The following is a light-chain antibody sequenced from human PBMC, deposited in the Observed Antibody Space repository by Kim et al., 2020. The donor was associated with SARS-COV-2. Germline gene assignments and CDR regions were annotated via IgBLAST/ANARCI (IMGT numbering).Light chain of an antibody. J-gene: IGLJ2*01. CDR2: YDS. Sequence: APGKTGKITCGRNNIGRKRVHWYQQEPGQAPVMVIYYDSDRPSGIPERVSGSNSGNTATLTISRVEAGDEADYYCQVWDSASDHPVFGGGTQLTVL. CDR3: QVWDSASDHPV. V-gene: IGLV3-21*01. CDR1: NIGRKR.